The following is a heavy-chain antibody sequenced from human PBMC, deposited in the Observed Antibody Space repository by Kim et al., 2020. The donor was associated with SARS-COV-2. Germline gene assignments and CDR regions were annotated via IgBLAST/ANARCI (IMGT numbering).Heavy chain of an antibody. J-gene: IGHJ4*02. D-gene: IGHD1-26*01. CDR3: ARESFGFVIVGATDC. V-gene: IGHV3-30-3*01. CDR1: GFTFSSYA. CDR2: ISYDGSNK. Sequence: GGSLRLSCAASGFTFSSYAMHWVRQAPGKGLEWVAVISYDGSNKYYADSVKGRFTISRDISKNTLYLQMNSLRPEDTAVYYCARESFGFVIVGATDCWGQGTLVTVSS.